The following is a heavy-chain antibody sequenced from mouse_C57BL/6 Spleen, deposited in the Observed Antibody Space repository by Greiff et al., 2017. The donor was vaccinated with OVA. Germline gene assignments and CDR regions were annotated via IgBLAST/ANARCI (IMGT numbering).Heavy chain of an antibody. Sequence: VKLEESGPGLVAPSQSLSITCTVSGFSLTSYGVHWVRQPPGKGLEWLVVIWSDGSTTYNSALKSRLSISKDNSKSQVFLKMNSLQTDDTAMYYCARHEGSLYYAMDYWGQGTSVTVSS. CDR3: ARHEGSLYYAMDY. J-gene: IGHJ4*01. V-gene: IGHV2-6-1*01. CDR2: IWSDGST. CDR1: GFSLTSYG. D-gene: IGHD6-1*01.